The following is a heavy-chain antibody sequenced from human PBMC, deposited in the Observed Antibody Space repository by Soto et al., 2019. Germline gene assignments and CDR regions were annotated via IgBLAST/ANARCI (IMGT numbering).Heavy chain of an antibody. Sequence: GGSLRLSCAPSGFTFSSYWMQWVREGPGKGRVWVTRINSDGSSTSYADSVKGRFTISRDNAKNTLYLQMNSLRAEDTAVYYCARRQEYQLLSPPYYYYYMDVWGKGTTVTVSS. CDR1: GFTFSSYW. V-gene: IGHV3-74*01. CDR2: INSDGSST. J-gene: IGHJ6*03. D-gene: IGHD2-2*01. CDR3: ARRQEYQLLSPPYYYYYMDV.